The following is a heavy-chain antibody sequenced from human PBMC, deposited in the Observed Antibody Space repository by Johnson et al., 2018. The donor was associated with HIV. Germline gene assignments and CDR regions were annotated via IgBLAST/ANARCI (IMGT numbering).Heavy chain of an antibody. J-gene: IGHJ3*02. CDR3: ASSSLAWGVDAFDI. CDR1: GFTFSSYA. D-gene: IGHD3-10*01. V-gene: IGHV3-NL1*01. CDR2: IERNSRT. Sequence: QVQLVESGGGAVQPGGSLRLSCAASGFTFSSYAMNWVRQAPGKGLEWVSCIERNSRTDYADSVKGRFTVSRDSSKNTLYLQMKSLRVEDTAVYYCASSSLAWGVDAFDIWGQGTKVTVSS.